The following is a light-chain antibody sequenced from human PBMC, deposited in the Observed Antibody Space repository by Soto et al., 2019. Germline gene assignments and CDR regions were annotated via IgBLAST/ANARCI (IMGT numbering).Light chain of an antibody. J-gene: IGKJ1*01. Sequence: DIQMTQSPSTLSASVGDRVTITCRASQSISSWLAWYQQKPGKAPKLLIYKASSLESGVPSRFSGSGSGTEFTITISSLQTDNFETYYCQQYNSYWTFGQGTKVEIK. CDR2: KAS. V-gene: IGKV1-5*03. CDR1: QSISSW. CDR3: QQYNSYWT.